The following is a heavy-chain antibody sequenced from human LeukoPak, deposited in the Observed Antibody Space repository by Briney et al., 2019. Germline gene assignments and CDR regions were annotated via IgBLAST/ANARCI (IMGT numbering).Heavy chain of an antibody. V-gene: IGHV3-21*04. CDR3: ARDPAEGELNDY. D-gene: IGHD1-26*01. CDR2: ISSSSYI. CDR1: GFTFSSYS. Sequence: GGSLRLSCAASGFTFSSYSMNWVRQAPGKGLEWVSSISSSSYIYYADSVKGRFTISRDNSKNTLYLQMNSLRAEDTAVYYCARDPAEGELNDYWGQGTLVTVSS. J-gene: IGHJ4*02.